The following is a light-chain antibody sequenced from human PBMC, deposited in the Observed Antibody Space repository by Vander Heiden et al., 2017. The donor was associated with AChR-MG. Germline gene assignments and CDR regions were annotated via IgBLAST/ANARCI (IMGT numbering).Light chain of an antibody. CDR2: EGS. CDR3: CSYAGQRKDVV. V-gene: IGLV2-23*01. CDR1: SSDVGSYNL. Sequence: QSALTQPASVSGSPGQSITISCTGTSSDVGSYNLVSWYQQHPGKAPKLMIYEGSKRPSGVSNRFSGSKSGNTASLTISGLQAEDEADYDGCSYAGQRKDVVFGGVTKLTVL. J-gene: IGLJ2*01.